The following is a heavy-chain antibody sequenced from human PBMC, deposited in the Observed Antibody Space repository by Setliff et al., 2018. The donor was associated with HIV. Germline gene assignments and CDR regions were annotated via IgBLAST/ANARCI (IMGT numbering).Heavy chain of an antibody. CDR1: GDSINNNNF. V-gene: IGHV4-4*02. J-gene: IGHJ2*01. CDR2: IFHSGSV. D-gene: IGHD6-19*01. Sequence: SETLSLTCAVSGDSINNNNFWVWVRQPPGKRLEWIGEIFHSGSVHYNPSLESRVTMSVDKSLNQFSLKLTSVTAADTAVYYCAGFQCDGNSGWDPWYFDLWGRGTLVTVSS. CDR3: AGFQCDGNSGWDPWYFDL.